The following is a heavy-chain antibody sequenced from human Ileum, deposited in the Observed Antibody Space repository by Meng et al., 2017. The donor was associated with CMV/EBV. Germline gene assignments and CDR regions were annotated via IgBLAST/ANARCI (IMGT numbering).Heavy chain of an antibody. Sequence: VVPKDAGPGLVGPAETLSRTCTVSGDSLSTSSWNWIRQSAGSRLEWIGRICGTGTTNYNPSFKSRVTLSLDKSKNQFSLKLSSVTAADTAVYYCARRIREVREISWENWLAPWGQGTLVTVSS. CDR2: ICGTGTT. V-gene: IGHV4-4*07. D-gene: IGHD3-10*01. CDR1: GDSLSTSS. J-gene: IGHJ5*02. CDR3: ARRIREVREISWENWLAP.